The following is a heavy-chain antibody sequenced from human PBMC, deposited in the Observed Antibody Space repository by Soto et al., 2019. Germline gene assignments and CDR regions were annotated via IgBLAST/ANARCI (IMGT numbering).Heavy chain of an antibody. D-gene: IGHD3-3*01. CDR2: INPSSGTI. Sequence: QVQLVQSGAEVKKPGASVKVSCKASGYTFTRHYMHWVRQAPGQGLEWMGIINPSSGTISHAQKFQGRVTMTRDTSTSSVYMELSSLKSGDTAVYYCTRGLERYYFDYWGQGTLVTVSS. CDR3: TRGLERYYFDY. J-gene: IGHJ4*02. V-gene: IGHV1-46*03. CDR1: GYTFTRHY.